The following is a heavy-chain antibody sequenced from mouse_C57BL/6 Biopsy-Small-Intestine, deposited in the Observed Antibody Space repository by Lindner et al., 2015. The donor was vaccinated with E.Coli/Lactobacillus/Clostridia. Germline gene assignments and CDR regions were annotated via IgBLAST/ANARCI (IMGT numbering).Heavy chain of an antibody. CDR3: SRDGGIAAALSFGS. Sequence: SVKVSCKASGYRFTDSFIHWVRQAPGQGLEWMGRINCHNGGTDSPQRFRGRFTMTRDTSSDTAFLTLSSLRSDDTAVYYCSRDGGIAAALSFGSWGQGTLVTVS. V-gene: IGHV1-53*01. CDR2: INCHNGGT. D-gene: IGHD1-1*02. CDR1: GYRFTDSF. J-gene: IGHJ3*01.